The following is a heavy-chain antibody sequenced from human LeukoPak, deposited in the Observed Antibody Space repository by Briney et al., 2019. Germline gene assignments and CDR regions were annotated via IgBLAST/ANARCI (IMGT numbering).Heavy chain of an antibody. V-gene: IGHV4-61*01. CDR3: ARDGPVERWLQFSRSYDAFDI. CDR2: IYYSGST. CDR1: GDSISSGSYY. Sequence: SETLSLTCTVSGDSISSGSYYWSWIRQPPGKGLEWIGYIYYSGSTNYNPSLKSRVTISVDTSKNQFSLKLSSVTAADTAVYYCARDGPVERWLQFSRSYDAFDIWGQGTMVTVSS. J-gene: IGHJ3*02. D-gene: IGHD5-24*01.